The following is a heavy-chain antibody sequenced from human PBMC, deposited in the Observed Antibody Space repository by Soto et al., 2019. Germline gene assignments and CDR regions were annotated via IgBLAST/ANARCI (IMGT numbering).Heavy chain of an antibody. CDR1: GGTFSSYT. J-gene: IGHJ4*02. V-gene: IGHV1-69*02. Sequence: QVQLVQSGAEVKKPGSSVKVSCKASGGTFSSYTISWVRQAPGQGLEWMGRIIPILGIANYAQKFQGRVTITADKSTSTADMELSSLRSEDTALYYCATRIAAAGTFDYWGQGTLVTVSS. D-gene: IGHD6-13*01. CDR2: IIPILGIA. CDR3: ATRIAAAGTFDY.